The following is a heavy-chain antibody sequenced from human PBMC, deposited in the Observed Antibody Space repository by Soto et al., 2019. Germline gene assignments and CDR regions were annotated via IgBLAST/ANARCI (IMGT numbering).Heavy chain of an antibody. J-gene: IGHJ4*02. V-gene: IGHV3-23*01. Sequence: EVQLLESGGGLVQPGGSLRLSCAASGFTFSSYAMSWVRQAPGKGLEWVSAISGIGGSTYYEESVKGRLTITRDNSKNTLYLQMNSLRAEDTAVYYCAKEGRRHTAMVTNFDYWGQGTLVTVSS. CDR1: GFTFSSYA. CDR2: ISGIGGST. D-gene: IGHD5-18*01. CDR3: AKEGRRHTAMVTNFDY.